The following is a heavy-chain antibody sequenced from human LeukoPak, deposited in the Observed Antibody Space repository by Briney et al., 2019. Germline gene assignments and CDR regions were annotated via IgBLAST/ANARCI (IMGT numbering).Heavy chain of an antibody. CDR3: ARLSYYYDSSGSDY. J-gene: IGHJ4*02. Sequence: PGGSLRLSCAASGFTFSSYWMSWVRQAPGKGLEWVANIKQDGSEKYYVDSVKGRFTISRDNAKNSLYLQMNSLRAEDTAVYYCARLSYYYDSSGSDYWGQGTLVTVSS. V-gene: IGHV3-7*01. D-gene: IGHD3-22*01. CDR1: GFTFSSYW. CDR2: IKQDGSEK.